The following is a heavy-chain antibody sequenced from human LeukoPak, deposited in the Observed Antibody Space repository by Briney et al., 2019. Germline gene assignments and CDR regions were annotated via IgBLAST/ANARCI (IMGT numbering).Heavy chain of an antibody. CDR1: GGSFSGYY. CDR3: ARDGYSGSDAL. D-gene: IGHD5-12*01. Sequence: SETLSLTCAVYGGSFSGYYWSWIRQPPGKGLEWIGEINHSGNTNSNPSLKSRVTISVDTSQNQFSLKLSSVTAADTAVYYCARDGYSGSDALWGQGTLVTVSS. CDR2: INHSGNT. V-gene: IGHV4-34*01. J-gene: IGHJ4*02.